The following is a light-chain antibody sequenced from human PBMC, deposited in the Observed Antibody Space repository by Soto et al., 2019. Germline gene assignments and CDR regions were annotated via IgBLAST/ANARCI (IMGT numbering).Light chain of an antibody. CDR2: DAS. J-gene: IGKJ1*01. V-gene: IGKV1-5*01. CDR3: QQCYWHWT. Sequence: DIQMTKSPSTLSASVGDRVTITCRASQSIGTCLAWYQQNPGKAPKLLISDASTLASGVPSSFGCSGSGTEFTLSISRLQSDDLATYYCQQCYWHWTFGQGTTVDIK. CDR1: QSIGTC.